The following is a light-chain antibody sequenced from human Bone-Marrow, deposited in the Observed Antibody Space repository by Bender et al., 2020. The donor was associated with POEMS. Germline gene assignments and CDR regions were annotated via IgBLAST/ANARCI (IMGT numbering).Light chain of an antibody. CDR1: STDVGNSDL. V-gene: IGLV2-14*02. CDR3: SSYTSSSTL. J-gene: IGLJ1*01. CDR2: EGN. Sequence: QSALTQPASVSGSPGQSITISCTGISTDVGNSDLVSWYQQRPGKAPKLMIYEGNKRPSGVSHRFSGSKSGNTASLTISGLQAEDEADYYCSSYTSSSTLFGTGTKVTVL.